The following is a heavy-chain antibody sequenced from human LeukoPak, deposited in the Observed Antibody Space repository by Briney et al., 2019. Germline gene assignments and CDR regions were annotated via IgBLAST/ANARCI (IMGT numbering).Heavy chain of an antibody. Sequence: ASETLSLTCAVYGGSFSDYYWTWIRQPPGERLEWIGEIPGTANTKYSPSLKSRVTISVDTSKNQFSLRLRSVTAVDTELYYCARRGWGGGPSALGIWGQGTLVTVSS. V-gene: IGHV4-34*01. CDR2: IPGTANT. J-gene: IGHJ4*02. CDR1: GGSFSDYY. CDR3: ARRGWGGGPSALGI. D-gene: IGHD4-23*01.